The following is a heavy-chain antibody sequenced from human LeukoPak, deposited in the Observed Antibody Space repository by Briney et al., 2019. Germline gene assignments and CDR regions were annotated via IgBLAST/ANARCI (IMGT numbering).Heavy chain of an antibody. D-gene: IGHD5-18*01. CDR2: ISSSSSYI. J-gene: IGHJ4*02. Sequence: PGGSLRLSRAASGFTFSSYSMNWVRQAPGKGLEWVSSISSSSSYIYYADSVKGRFTISRDNAKNSLYLQMNSLRAEDTAVYYCARDIRGYSYVNDDYWGQGTLVTVSS. CDR3: ARDIRGYSYVNDDY. V-gene: IGHV3-21*01. CDR1: GFTFSSYS.